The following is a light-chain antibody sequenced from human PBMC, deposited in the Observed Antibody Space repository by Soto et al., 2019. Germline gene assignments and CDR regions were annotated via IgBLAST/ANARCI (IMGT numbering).Light chain of an antibody. CDR2: EVS. CDR3: CSYAGSYTWV. CDR1: SSDVGDYNY. J-gene: IGLJ1*01. V-gene: IGLV2-8*01. Sequence: QSVLTQPPSASGSLGQSVTIPCTGTSSDVGDYNYVSWYQQHPGKVPKLMIYEVSKRPSGVPDRFSGSKSGNTASLTVSGLQAEDEADYYCCSYAGSYTWVFGTGTKVTVL.